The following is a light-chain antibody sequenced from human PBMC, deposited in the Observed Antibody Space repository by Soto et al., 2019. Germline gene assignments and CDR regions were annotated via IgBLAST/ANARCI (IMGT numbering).Light chain of an antibody. J-gene: IGKJ2*01. CDR3: QQYNSYST. CDR1: QSISSW. V-gene: IGKV1-5*01. CDR2: DAS. Sequence: IHIGHSPFTQSASVGDRVTITFRASQSISSWLAWYQQKPGKAPKLLIYDASSLESGVPSRFSGSGSGTEFTLTISSLQPDDFATYYCQQYNSYSTFGQGTKVDIK.